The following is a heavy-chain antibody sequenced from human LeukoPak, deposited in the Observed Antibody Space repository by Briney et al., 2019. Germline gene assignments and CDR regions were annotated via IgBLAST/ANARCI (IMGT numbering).Heavy chain of an antibody. V-gene: IGHV3-30*02. J-gene: IGHJ4*02. Sequence: GGSLRLSCAASGFTFSTSGMHWVRQAPGKGLEWVAFISYDGSNKYYADSVKGRFTISRDNSKNTLYLQMNSLRAEDTAVYYCAKDRSYYYDSSVLDYWGQGTLVTVSS. CDR1: GFTFSTSG. CDR2: ISYDGSNK. CDR3: AKDRSYYYDSSVLDY. D-gene: IGHD3-22*01.